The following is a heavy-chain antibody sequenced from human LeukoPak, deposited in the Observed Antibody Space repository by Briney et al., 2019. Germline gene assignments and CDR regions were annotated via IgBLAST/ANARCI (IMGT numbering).Heavy chain of an antibody. CDR2: IYSSGST. Sequence: GGTLRLSCVASGGIVSSYYMTWVRQAPAKGQERVSVIYSSGSTYYEHSVKGRVAISRDNSKNTLFLQMSSVTAEDTAVYYCARSYSSHLCGMDAWGQGTTVTVTS. D-gene: IGHD4-11*01. CDR1: GGIVSSYY. CDR3: ARSYSSHLCGMDA. V-gene: IGHV3-53*01. J-gene: IGHJ6*02.